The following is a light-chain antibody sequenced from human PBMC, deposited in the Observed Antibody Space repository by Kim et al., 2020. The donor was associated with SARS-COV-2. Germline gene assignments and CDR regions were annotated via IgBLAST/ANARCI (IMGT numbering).Light chain of an antibody. CDR1: QSVLYSSNNKNY. CDR3: QQYYTTPLT. J-gene: IGKJ4*01. CDR2: WAS. Sequence: ATINCKSSQSVLYSSNNKNYLAWYQQKPGQPPKLLIYWASTRESGVPDRFSGSGSGTDFTLTISSLQAEDVAVYYCQQYYTTPLTFGGGTKVDIK. V-gene: IGKV4-1*01.